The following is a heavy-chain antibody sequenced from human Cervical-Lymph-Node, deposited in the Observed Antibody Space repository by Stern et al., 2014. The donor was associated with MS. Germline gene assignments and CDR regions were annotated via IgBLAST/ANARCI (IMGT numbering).Heavy chain of an antibody. V-gene: IGHV1-2*02. D-gene: IGHD7-27*01. J-gene: IGHJ4*02. CDR1: GYTITGYY. Sequence: QVQLVQSGAEVKKPGASVKVSCKASGYTITGYYIHWVRQAPGQGLEWMGWINANSGATKYAQNFQGRFTMTRDTSISTAHMELSGLRADDTAVYYCARDLAGDGDLYLDYWGQGTLVTVSS. CDR3: ARDLAGDGDLYLDY. CDR2: INANSGAT.